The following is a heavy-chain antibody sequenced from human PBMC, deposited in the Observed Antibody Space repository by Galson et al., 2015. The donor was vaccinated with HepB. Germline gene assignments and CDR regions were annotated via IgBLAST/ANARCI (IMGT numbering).Heavy chain of an antibody. D-gene: IGHD6-19*01. J-gene: IGHJ4*02. Sequence: SLRLSCAASGFTVSSNYMRWVRQAPGKGLEWVSVIYSGGSTYYADSVKGRFTISRDNSKNTLYLQMNSLRAEDTAVYYCAREADGWYGENYFDYWGQGTLVTVSS. V-gene: IGHV3-53*01. CDR3: AREADGWYGENYFDY. CDR1: GFTVSSNY. CDR2: IYSGGST.